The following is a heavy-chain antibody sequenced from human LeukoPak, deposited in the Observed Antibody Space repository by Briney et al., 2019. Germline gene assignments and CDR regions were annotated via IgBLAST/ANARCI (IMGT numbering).Heavy chain of an antibody. J-gene: IGHJ6*03. CDR2: ISSSGSTI. Sequence: PGRSLRLSCAASGFTFSRYTMHWVRQAPAKGPEWVSYISSSGSTIYYADSVKGRFTISRDNSKNTLYLQMNSLRAEDTAVYYCAKTPVRTIRREIYYMDVWGKGTTVTISS. CDR1: GFTFSRYT. V-gene: IGHV3-48*01. CDR3: AKTPVRTIRREIYYMDV.